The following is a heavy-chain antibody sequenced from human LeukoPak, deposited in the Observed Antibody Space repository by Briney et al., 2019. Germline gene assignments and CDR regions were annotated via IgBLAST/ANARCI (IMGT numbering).Heavy chain of an antibody. CDR1: GGSISSYY. CDR3: ACTGATGIIYAKYFQH. V-gene: IGHV4-59*01. CDR2: IYYSGST. D-gene: IGHD1-26*01. Sequence: SETLSLTCTVSGGSISSYYWSWIRQPPGKGLEYIGYIYYSGSTNYNPSLKSRVTISVDTSKNQFSLKLSSATAADTAVYYCACTGATGIIYAKYFQHWGQGTLVTVSS. J-gene: IGHJ1*01.